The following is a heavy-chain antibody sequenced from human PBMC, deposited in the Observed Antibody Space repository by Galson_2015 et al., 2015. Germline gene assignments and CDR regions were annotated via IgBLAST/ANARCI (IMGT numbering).Heavy chain of an antibody. Sequence: QSGAAVKKPGESLKISCKASGYSFSSYWIGWVRQMPGKGLEWMGILYPGDSDTRYSPAFQGQVTISADKSISTAYLQWSSLKASDTAVYYCARWTSNVPYFFDYWGQGTLVTVSS. D-gene: IGHD4-11*01. V-gene: IGHV5-51*01. CDR2: LYPGDSDT. CDR1: GYSFSSYW. CDR3: ARWTSNVPYFFDY. J-gene: IGHJ4*02.